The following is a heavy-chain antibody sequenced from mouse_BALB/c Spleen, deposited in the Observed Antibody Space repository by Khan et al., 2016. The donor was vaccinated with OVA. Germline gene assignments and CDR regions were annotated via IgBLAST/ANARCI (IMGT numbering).Heavy chain of an antibody. Sequence: QMQLEESGPGLVAPSQSLSITCTVSAFSLSRYNIHWVRQPPGKGLEWLGMIWGGGGTDYNSTLKSRLNISKDNSKSQVFLKMNSLQTDDTAMYYCARAYYRYDGYYAMDYWGQGTSGTVSS. CDR1: AFSLSRYN. V-gene: IGHV2-6-4*01. D-gene: IGHD2-14*01. CDR3: ARAYYRYDGYYAMDY. CDR2: IWGGGGT. J-gene: IGHJ4*01.